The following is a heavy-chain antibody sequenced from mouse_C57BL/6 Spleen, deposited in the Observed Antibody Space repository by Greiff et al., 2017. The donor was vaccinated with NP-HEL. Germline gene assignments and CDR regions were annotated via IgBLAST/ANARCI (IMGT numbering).Heavy chain of an antibody. CDR1: GFTFSSYA. J-gene: IGHJ4*01. Sequence: DVMLVESGEGLVKPGGSLKLSCAASGFTFSSYAMSWVRQTPEKRLEWVAYISSGGDYIYYADTVKGRFTISRDNARNTLYLQMSSLKSEDTAMYYCTRDPGYSNYYYAMDYWGQGTSVTVSS. V-gene: IGHV5-9-1*02. CDR3: TRDPGYSNYYYAMDY. CDR2: ISSGGDYI. D-gene: IGHD2-5*01.